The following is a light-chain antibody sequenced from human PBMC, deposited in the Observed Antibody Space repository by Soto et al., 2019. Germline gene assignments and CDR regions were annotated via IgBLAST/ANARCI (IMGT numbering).Light chain of an antibody. CDR3: QQYGSSPEYT. J-gene: IGKJ2*01. V-gene: IGKV3-20*01. CDR1: QRVSSSF. Sequence: EIVLTQSPGNLSLSPGERATLSCRASQRVSSSFLAWYQQKPGQAPRLLIYGASIRASGIPDRFSGSGSGTDFSRTISMLETEDFAVYYCQQYGSSPEYTFGEGTKLEIK. CDR2: GAS.